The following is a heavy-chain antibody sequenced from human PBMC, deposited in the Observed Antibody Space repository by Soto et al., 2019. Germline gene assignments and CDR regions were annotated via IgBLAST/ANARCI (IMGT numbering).Heavy chain of an antibody. CDR1: GFSFSSFW. CDR2: IKQDVSEK. CDR3: VRGYSDYTDYFDY. J-gene: IGHJ4*02. D-gene: IGHD5-12*01. Sequence: PGGSLRLSCAASGFSFSSFWMIWVRQAPGKGLEWVAIIKQDVSEKHYVDSVKGRFTVSRDNAEKSLYLQMDSLRPDDTALYYCVRGYSDYTDYFDYWGQGALVTVSS. V-gene: IGHV3-7*03.